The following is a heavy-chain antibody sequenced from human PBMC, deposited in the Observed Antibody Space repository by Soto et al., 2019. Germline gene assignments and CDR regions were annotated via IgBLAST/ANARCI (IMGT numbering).Heavy chain of an antibody. CDR2: IIPIFGTA. V-gene: IGHV1-69*06. D-gene: IGHD6-13*01. CDR3: ARRTGACIATLGAPDSSEPLYGMDV. J-gene: IGHJ6*02. Sequence: QVQLVQSGAEVKKPGSSVKVSCKASGGTFRSYAISWVRQAPGQGLEWMGGIIPIFGTANYAQKFQGRVTITADKSTSTAYMELSSLRSEDTAVDYCARRTGACIATLGAPDSSEPLYGMDVWGQGNTGTVSS. CDR1: GGTFRSYA.